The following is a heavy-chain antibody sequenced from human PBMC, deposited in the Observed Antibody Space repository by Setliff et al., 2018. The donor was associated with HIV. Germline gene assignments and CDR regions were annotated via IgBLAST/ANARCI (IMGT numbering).Heavy chain of an antibody. CDR2: IYYSGST. CDR1: GDSISSHY. D-gene: IGHD1-1*01. J-gene: IGHJ4*02. CDR3: ARERLSRLGFDY. V-gene: IGHV4-59*11. Sequence: SETLSLTCTVSGDSISSHYWSWIRQPPGKGLEWIGSIYYSGSTNYNPSLKSRVTISVDTSKNQFSLKLSSVTAADTAVYYCARERLSRLGFDYWGQGTLVTVSS.